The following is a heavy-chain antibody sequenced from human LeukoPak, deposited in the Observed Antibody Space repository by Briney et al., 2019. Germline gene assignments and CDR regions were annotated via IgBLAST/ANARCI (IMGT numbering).Heavy chain of an antibody. D-gene: IGHD6-13*01. J-gene: IGHJ5*02. CDR3: ARHAHSSTWYPNWFDP. V-gene: IGHV5-51*01. CDR2: IYPGDSDT. CDR1: GYIFTTYW. Sequence: GESLKISCKGSGYIFTTYWIGWVRQMPGKGLEWMGIIYPGDSDTRYSPSFQGQVTISADKSINTAYLQWSSLKASDTAMYYCARHAHSSTWYPNWFDPWGQGTLVTVSS.